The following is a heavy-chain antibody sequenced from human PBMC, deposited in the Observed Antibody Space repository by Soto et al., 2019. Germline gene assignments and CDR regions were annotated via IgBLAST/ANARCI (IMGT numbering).Heavy chain of an antibody. CDR3: ARDGNLWSPFDD. CDR1: GGSISSGGYY. V-gene: IGHV4-31*03. CDR2: IYYSGST. D-gene: IGHD2-21*01. Sequence: PSETLSLTCTVSGGSISSGGYYWSWIRQHPGKGLEWIGYIYYSGSTYYNPSLKSRVTISVDTSKNQFSLKLSSVTAADTAVYCCARDGNLWSPFDDWGHGTPVTVSS. J-gene: IGHJ4*01.